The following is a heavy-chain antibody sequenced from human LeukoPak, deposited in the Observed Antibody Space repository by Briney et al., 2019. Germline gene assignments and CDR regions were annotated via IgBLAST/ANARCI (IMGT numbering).Heavy chain of an antibody. CDR3: VRGQLWSYYHDY. V-gene: IGHV3-23*01. Sequence: GGSLRLSCAASGFTFSSYAMSWVRQVPGEGLEWVAAISDTGVSTYYADSVKGRFTISRDNAKNTVYLEMNSLRAEDTAVYYCVRGQLWSYYHDYWGQGTLVTVSS. D-gene: IGHD3-16*01. CDR2: ISDTGVST. CDR1: GFTFSSYA. J-gene: IGHJ4*02.